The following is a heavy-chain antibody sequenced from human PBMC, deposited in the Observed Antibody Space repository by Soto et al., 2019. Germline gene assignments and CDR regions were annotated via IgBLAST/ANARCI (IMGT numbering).Heavy chain of an antibody. D-gene: IGHD3-3*01. J-gene: IGHJ6*02. V-gene: IGHV1-69*02. CDR1: GGTFSSHT. Sequence: SVKASCKASGGTFSSHTISWVRQAPGQGLEWMGRIIPILGIANYAQKFQGRVTMTRNTSISTAYMELSSLRSEDTAVYYCARGPGNYYDFWSGPIGYYSYGMDVWGQGTTVTAP. CDR2: IIPILGIA. CDR3: ARGPGNYYDFWSGPIGYYSYGMDV.